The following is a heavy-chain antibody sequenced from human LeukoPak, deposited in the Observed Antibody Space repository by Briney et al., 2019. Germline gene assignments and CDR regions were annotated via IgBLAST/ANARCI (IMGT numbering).Heavy chain of an antibody. Sequence: GGSLRLSCAASGFTFSSYAMSWVRQAPGKGLEWVSGISGSGGSTYNADSVKGRFTISRDNSKNTLYLQMNSLRAEDTAVYYCAKCEAYYYGSSGYYEGYFDLWGRGTLVAVSS. CDR3: AKCEAYYYGSSGYYEGYFDL. V-gene: IGHV3-23*01. CDR1: GFTFSSYA. D-gene: IGHD3-22*01. CDR2: ISGSGGST. J-gene: IGHJ2*01.